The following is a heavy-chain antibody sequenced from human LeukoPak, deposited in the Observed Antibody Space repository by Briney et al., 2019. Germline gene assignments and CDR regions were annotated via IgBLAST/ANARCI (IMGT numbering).Heavy chain of an antibody. CDR2: ITYSGTT. J-gene: IGHJ4*02. D-gene: IGHD2-21*01. Sequence: SETLSLTCTVSGDSISSSTYSTTYYWGWIRQPPGKGLEWIGSITYSGTTHYNASLKSRVTISVDTSKNQFSLRLSSVTAADTAVYYCARLLSELPLWDYWGQGTLVAVSS. CDR1: GDSISSSTYSTTYY. V-gene: IGHV4-39*01. CDR3: ARLLSELPLWDY.